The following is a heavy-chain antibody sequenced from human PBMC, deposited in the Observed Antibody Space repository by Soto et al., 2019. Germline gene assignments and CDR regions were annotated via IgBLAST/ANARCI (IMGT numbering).Heavy chain of an antibody. CDR1: GFTFSSYW. V-gene: IGHV3-7*01. Sequence: PGGSLGLSCAASGFTFSSYWMSWVRQAPGKGLEWVANIKQDGSEKYYVDSVKGRFTISRDNAKNSLYLQMNSLRAEDTAVYYCARGNTIFGVVIQQNFDYWGQVTLVT. J-gene: IGHJ4*02. CDR3: ARGNTIFGVVIQQNFDY. CDR2: IKQDGSEK. D-gene: IGHD3-3*01.